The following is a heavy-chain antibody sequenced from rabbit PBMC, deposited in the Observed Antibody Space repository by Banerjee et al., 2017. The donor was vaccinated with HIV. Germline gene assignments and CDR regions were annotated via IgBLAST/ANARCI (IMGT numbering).Heavy chain of an antibody. J-gene: IGHJ4*01. CDR1: GFSFSSSYW. CDR2: ISAGSSGNT. V-gene: IGHV1S40*01. CDR3: ARYFSADAYHGFSS. Sequence: QSLEESGGDMVKPGASLTLTCTASGFSFSSSYWICWVRQAPGKGLEWIGCISAGSSGNTYYASWVNGRFTISKTSSTSVTLPMTTLTAAHTAPYSCARYFSADAYHGFSSWGPGTLVTVS. D-gene: IGHD3-1*01.